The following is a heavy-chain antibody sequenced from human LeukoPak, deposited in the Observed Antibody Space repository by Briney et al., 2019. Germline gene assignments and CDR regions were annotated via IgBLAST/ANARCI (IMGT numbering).Heavy chain of an antibody. CDR1: GFTFSSYG. V-gene: IGHV3-74*01. D-gene: IGHD2-15*01. CDR3: ARGALDAATPFDS. J-gene: IGHJ5*01. Sequence: GGSLRLSCAASGFTFSSYGMSWVRQAPGKGLEWVSGINSDGSSTSYADSVKGRFTISRDNAKNTLYLQMNSLRAEDTAVYYCARGALDAATPFDSWGQGTLVTVSS. CDR2: INSDGSST.